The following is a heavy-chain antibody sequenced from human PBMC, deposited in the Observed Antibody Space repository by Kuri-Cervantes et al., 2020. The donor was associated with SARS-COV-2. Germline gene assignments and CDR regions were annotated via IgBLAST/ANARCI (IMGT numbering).Heavy chain of an antibody. D-gene: IGHD3-16*01. V-gene: IGHV4-30-2*01. J-gene: IGHJ6*03. Sequence: LRLSCTVSDDSMSNGDYHWSWIRQPPGKGLEWIGYIYHSGSTHYNPSLKSRVTMSLDRSKNQFSLKLSSLTAADTAVYYCARDLWGSPGYMDVWGKGTTVTVSS. CDR2: IYHSGST. CDR3: ARDLWGSPGYMDV. CDR1: DDSMSNGDYH.